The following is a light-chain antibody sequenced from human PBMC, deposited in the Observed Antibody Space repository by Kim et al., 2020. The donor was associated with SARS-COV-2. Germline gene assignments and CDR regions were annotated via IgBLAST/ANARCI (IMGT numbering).Light chain of an antibody. CDR1: SSNIGKFP. Sequence: QSVLTQPPSVSAAPGQKVTISCSGSSSNIGKFPVSWYQQVPGTAPKLLIYANEKRPSGIPDRFSASRSGTSNTLVITGLQTGDEADYYCGSWDDKNGAVFGGGTQLTVL. CDR3: GSWDDKNGAV. CDR2: ANE. J-gene: IGLJ3*02. V-gene: IGLV1-51*01.